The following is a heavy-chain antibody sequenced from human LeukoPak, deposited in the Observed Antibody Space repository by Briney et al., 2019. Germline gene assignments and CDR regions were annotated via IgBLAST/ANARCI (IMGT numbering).Heavy chain of an antibody. CDR1: GGSISPYY. CDR3: ARHGDYGDYEYFQH. J-gene: IGHJ1*01. V-gene: IGHV4-4*09. D-gene: IGHD4-17*01. CDR2: IYTSGGT. Sequence: SETLSLTCTVSGGSISPYYWSWIRQPPGKGLEWIGYIYTSGGTDYNPSLKSRGSTSVDYNPSLKSRVTISVDTSKNQFSLKLSSVTAADTAVYYCARHGDYGDYEYFQHWGQGTLVTVSS.